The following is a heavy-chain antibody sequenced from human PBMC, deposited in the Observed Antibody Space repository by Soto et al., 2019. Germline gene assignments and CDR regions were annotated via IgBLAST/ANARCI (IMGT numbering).Heavy chain of an antibody. V-gene: IGHV4-30-2*01. CDR2: INHLETT. CDR1: GASITFGGYS. CDR3: ARGGGSDSFDY. Sequence: ASETLSLTCTVSGASITFGGYSWSWIRQTPGKGLEWIGYINHLETTFYNPSFESRLTLSIDRAKNQFSLKLHSMSAAGRAVYFCARGGGSDSFDYWGQGILVTVSS. J-gene: IGHJ4*02. D-gene: IGHD1-26*01.